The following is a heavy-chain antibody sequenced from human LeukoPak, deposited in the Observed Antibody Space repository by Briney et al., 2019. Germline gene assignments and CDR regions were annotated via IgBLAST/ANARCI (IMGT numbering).Heavy chain of an antibody. CDR3: ARSHSGSFYGGDDY. CDR2: ISAYNGNT. CDR1: GYTFTSYG. V-gene: IGHV1-18*01. D-gene: IGHD1-26*01. Sequence: ASVKVSCKASGYTFTSYGISWVRQAPGQGLEWMGWISAYNGNTNYAQKFQDRVTMTTDTSTTTAYMGLKSLRSDDTAVYYCARSHSGSFYGGDDYWGQGTLVTVSS. J-gene: IGHJ4*02.